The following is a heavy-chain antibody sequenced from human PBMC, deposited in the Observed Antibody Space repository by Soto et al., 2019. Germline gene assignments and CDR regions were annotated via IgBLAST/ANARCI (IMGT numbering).Heavy chain of an antibody. CDR2: SYYSGST. J-gene: IGHJ6*03. CDR3: ARHGIAVAGRPLTPYYYYYYYMDV. CDR1: GGSISSSSYY. D-gene: IGHD6-19*01. Sequence: QLQLQESGPGLVKPSETLSLTCTVSGGSISSSSYYWGWIRQPPGKGLEWIGSSYYSGSTYYNPSLKSRVTISVDTSKNQFSLKLSSVTAADTAVYYCARHGIAVAGRPLTPYYYYYYYMDVWGKGTTVTVSS. V-gene: IGHV4-39*01.